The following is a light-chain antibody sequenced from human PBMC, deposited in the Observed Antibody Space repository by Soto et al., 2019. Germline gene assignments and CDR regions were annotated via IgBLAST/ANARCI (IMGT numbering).Light chain of an antibody. Sequence: QSALTQPASVSGSPGQSITISCTGTSSDVGGYNYVSWYQQHPGKAPKLMIYEVNNRPSGISNRFSGSKSGNTASLTISRRQAEDEADYYCSSYTSTTTLWVFGGGTKLTVL. CDR3: SSYTSTTTLWV. CDR2: EVN. CDR1: SSDVGGYNY. J-gene: IGLJ3*02. V-gene: IGLV2-14*01.